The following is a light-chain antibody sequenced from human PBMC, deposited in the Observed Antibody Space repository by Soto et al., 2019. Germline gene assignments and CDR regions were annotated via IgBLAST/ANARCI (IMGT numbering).Light chain of an antibody. V-gene: IGKV3-11*01. CDR2: DAS. Sequence: PGERATLSCRASQSVSSYLAWYQQKPGQAPRLLIYDASNRATGVPARFSGSGSGTDFTLTISSLEPEDFAVYYCQQRSNWPPWTFGQGTKVEIK. CDR3: QQRSNWPPWT. J-gene: IGKJ1*01. CDR1: QSVSSY.